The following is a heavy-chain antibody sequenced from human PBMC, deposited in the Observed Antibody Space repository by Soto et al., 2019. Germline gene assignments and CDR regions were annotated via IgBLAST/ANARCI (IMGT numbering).Heavy chain of an antibody. CDR2: ISGSGGST. Sequence: SLRLSCAASGFTFSNYVMTWVRQAPGKGLEWVSAISGSGGSTYYADSVKGQFTISRDNSKNTLYLQMNSLRAEDTAIYYCARPRDGPEPYFDYWGQGTLVTVSS. CDR3: ARPRDGPEPYFDY. CDR1: GFTFSNYV. J-gene: IGHJ4*02. V-gene: IGHV3-23*01.